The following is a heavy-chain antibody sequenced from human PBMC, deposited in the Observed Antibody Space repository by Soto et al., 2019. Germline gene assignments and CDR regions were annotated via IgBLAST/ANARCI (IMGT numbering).Heavy chain of an antibody. D-gene: IGHD2-15*01. V-gene: IGHV3-30-3*01. CDR2: ISYDGSNK. CDR1: GFTFSSYA. CDR3: ARVPSGYCCAGRCSDHWGYYGMDV. Sequence: PGGSLRLSCAASGFTFSSYAMHWGLQAPCKGLEWVAVISYDGSNKYYADSVKGRFTISRDNSKNTLYLQMNSLRAEDTAVYYCARVPSGYCCAGRCSDHWGYYGMDVWGQGTTVTVSS. J-gene: IGHJ6*01.